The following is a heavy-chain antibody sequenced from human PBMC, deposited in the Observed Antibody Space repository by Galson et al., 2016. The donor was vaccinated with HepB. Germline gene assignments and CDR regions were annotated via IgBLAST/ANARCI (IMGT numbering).Heavy chain of an antibody. J-gene: IGHJ4*02. V-gene: IGHV3-23*01. Sequence: SLRLSCAASGFTFSSYAMSWVRQAPGKGLEWVSAISGSGGNTYYADSVKGRFTISRDNSKNTLYLQMSSLRAEDTALYYCAKVDCGGDCKRFDYWGQGTLVTVSS. D-gene: IGHD2-21*02. CDR2: ISGSGGNT. CDR3: AKVDCGGDCKRFDY. CDR1: GFTFSSYA.